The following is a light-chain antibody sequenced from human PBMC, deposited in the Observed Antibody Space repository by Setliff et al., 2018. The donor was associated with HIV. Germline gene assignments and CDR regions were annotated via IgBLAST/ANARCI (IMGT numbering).Light chain of an antibody. CDR1: SNDVGRYNY. CDR3: NSYTTDSTRV. Sequence: QSVLAQPASVSGSPGQSITISCTGTSNDVGRYNYVSWYQHHPGKAPKLIISRVNNRPSGISHRFSGSKSGNTASLTISGLQAEDEADYYCNSYTTDSTRVFRTGTKVTVL. V-gene: IGLV2-14*01. J-gene: IGLJ1*01. CDR2: RVN.